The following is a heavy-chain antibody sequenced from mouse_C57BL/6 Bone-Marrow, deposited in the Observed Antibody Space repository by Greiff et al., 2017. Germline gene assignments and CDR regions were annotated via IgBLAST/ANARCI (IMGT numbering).Heavy chain of an antibody. J-gene: IGHJ4*01. V-gene: IGHV1-64*01. CDR3: ARCHDYYYAMDY. CDR1: GYTFTSYW. D-gene: IGHD6-1*01. Sequence: QVQLQQPGAELVKPGASVKLSCKASGYTFTSYWMHWVKQRPGQGLEWIGMIHPNSGSTNYNEKFKSKATLTVDKSSSTAYMQLSSLTSEDSAVYYCARCHDYYYAMDYWGQGTSVTVSS. CDR2: IHPNSGST.